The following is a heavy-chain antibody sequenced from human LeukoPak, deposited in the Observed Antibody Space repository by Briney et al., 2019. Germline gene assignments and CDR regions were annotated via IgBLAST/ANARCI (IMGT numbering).Heavy chain of an antibody. Sequence: GGSLRLSCAASGFTFSSYAMSWVRQAPGKGLEWVSAISGSGGSTYYADSVKGRFTISRDNAKNSLYLQMNSLRAEDTAVYYCARGAAAGPIPEYFQHWGQGTLVTGSS. V-gene: IGHV3-23*01. J-gene: IGHJ1*01. CDR3: ARGAAAGPIPEYFQH. D-gene: IGHD6-13*01. CDR2: ISGSGGST. CDR1: GFTFSSYA.